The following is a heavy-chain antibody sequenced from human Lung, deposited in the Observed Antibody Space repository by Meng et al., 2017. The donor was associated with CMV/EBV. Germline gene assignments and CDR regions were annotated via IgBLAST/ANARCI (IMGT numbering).Heavy chain of an antibody. CDR1: GFNFRTYG. Sequence: GGSXRLXXAASGFNFRTYGMHWVRQAPGKGLQWVSFTQFDGSNQYYADSVKGRFTTSRDNAENTMSLQMSSLRVEDTAVYYCEKGTIFQWGDGIDMWGQGXMVTVSS. V-gene: IGHV3-30*02. CDR3: EKGTIFQWGDGIDM. D-gene: IGHD3-3*01. J-gene: IGHJ3*02. CDR2: TQFDGSNQ.